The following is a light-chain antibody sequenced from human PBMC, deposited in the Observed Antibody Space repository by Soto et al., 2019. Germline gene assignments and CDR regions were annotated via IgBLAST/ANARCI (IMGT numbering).Light chain of an antibody. V-gene: IGLV2-23*02. CDR2: EVS. CDR3: CSYAGSTTQTYV. Sequence: QSALTQPASVSGSPGQSITISCTGTHSDVGSYNLVSWYQQHPGKAPKVIIYEVSERPSGVSDRCSGSKSGNTASLMISGLQAEDEADYYCCSYAGSTTQTYVFGSGTKLTVL. J-gene: IGLJ1*01. CDR1: HSDVGSYNL.